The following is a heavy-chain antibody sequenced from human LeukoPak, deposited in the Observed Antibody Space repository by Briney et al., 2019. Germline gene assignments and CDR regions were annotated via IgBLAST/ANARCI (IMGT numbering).Heavy chain of an antibody. D-gene: IGHD3-3*01. J-gene: IGHJ6*02. Sequence: PGGSLRLSCAASGFTVSSNYMTWVRQAPGKGLEWVSLIYSAGGTYYTDSVKGRFTISRHSSKNTLYLQINSLRGEDTAVYYCARFLGRITISGVVPYGMDAWGQGTTVTVSS. CDR2: IYSAGGT. CDR3: ARFLGRITISGVVPYGMDA. V-gene: IGHV3-53*04. CDR1: GFTVSSNY.